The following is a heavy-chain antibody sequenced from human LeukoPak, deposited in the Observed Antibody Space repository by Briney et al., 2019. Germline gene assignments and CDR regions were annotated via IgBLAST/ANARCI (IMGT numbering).Heavy chain of an antibody. CDR2: IKSDGSNT. CDR3: AAGLEMGY. D-gene: IGHD3-3*01. J-gene: IGHJ4*02. CDR1: GFTFSRYW. V-gene: IGHV3-74*01. Sequence: GGSLRLSCAASGFTFSRYWMHWVRQAPGKGLVWVSRIKSDGSNTNYADSVKGRFTISRDNAKTSLYLHMSSLRDEDTAVYFCAAGLEMGYWGQGTLVTVSS.